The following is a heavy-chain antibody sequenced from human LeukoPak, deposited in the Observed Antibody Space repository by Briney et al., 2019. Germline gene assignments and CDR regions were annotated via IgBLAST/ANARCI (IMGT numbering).Heavy chain of an antibody. J-gene: IGHJ5*02. Sequence: TTGGSLRLSCAASGVSFSSYTMNWVRQAPGKGLEWVSSISSDSTYIYYADSVKGRFTISRDNAKNSLYLQMNSLRAEDTAVYYCARDRVEVGVGATTSSSWWFDPWGQGTLVTVSS. D-gene: IGHD1-26*01. CDR2: ISSDSTYI. V-gene: IGHV3-21*01. CDR3: ARDRVEVGVGATTSSSWWFDP. CDR1: GVSFSSYT.